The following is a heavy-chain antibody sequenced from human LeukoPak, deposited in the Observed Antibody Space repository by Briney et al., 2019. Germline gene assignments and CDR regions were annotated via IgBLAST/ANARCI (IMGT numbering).Heavy chain of an antibody. Sequence: ASVKVSCKASGYTFTSYGISWVRQAPGQGLEWMGWISAYNGNTNYAQKLQGRVTMTTDTSTSTAYMELRSLRSDDTAVYYCARGYLNYDFWSGCGYYFDYWGQGTLVTVSS. CDR1: GYTFTSYG. J-gene: IGHJ4*02. CDR2: ISAYNGNT. CDR3: ARGYLNYDFWSGCGYYFDY. V-gene: IGHV1-18*01. D-gene: IGHD3-3*01.